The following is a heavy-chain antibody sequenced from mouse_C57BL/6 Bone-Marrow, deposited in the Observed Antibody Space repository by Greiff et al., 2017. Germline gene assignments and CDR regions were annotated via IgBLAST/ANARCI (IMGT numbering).Heavy chain of an antibody. CDR3: ARGTTVVARYWYFDV. Sequence: VHVKQSGAELVKPGASVKLSCTASGFNIKDYYMPWVKQRTEQGLAWIGRIDPGDGETKYAPKFQGKATITAATSSKTAYLQLSSLTSEDTAVYDCARGTTVVARYWYFDVWGTGTTVTVSS. CDR1: GFNIKDYY. J-gene: IGHJ1*03. D-gene: IGHD1-1*01. V-gene: IGHV14-2*01. CDR2: IDPGDGET.